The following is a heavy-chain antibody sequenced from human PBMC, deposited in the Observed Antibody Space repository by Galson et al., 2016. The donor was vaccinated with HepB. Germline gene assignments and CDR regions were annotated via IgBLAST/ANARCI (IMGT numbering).Heavy chain of an antibody. CDR2: IWYDGSNK. Sequence: YGMHWVRQAPGKGLEWVAVIWYDGSNKYYADSVKGRFTISRDNSKNTLYLQMNSLRAEDTAVYYFARGYSSSWYLYYFDYWGQGTLVTVSS. J-gene: IGHJ4*02. D-gene: IGHD6-13*01. CDR1: YG. CDR3: ARGYSSSWYLYYFDY. V-gene: IGHV3-33*01.